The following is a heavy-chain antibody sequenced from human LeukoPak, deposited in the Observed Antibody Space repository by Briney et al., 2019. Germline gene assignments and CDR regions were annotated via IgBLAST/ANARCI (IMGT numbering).Heavy chain of an antibody. CDR1: EFTISTNV. Sequence: PGGSLRLSCAASEFTISTNVFTWVRQAPGKGLEWVSIIGSIDGNTYYADSVKGRFIISRDNSKNTVYLQMHSLRAEDTAVYYCAKGEGYCSGGTCYRYFDLWGRGTLVTVSS. J-gene: IGHJ2*01. CDR3: AKGEGYCSGGTCYRYFDL. D-gene: IGHD2-15*01. CDR2: IGSIDGNT. V-gene: IGHV3-23*01.